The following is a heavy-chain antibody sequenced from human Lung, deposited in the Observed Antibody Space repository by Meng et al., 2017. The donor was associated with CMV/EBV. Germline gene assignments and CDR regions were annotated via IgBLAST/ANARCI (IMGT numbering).Heavy chain of an antibody. CDR1: SRGVG. J-gene: IGHJ4*02. D-gene: IGHD1-7*01. CDR3: AHRDSITGTSGSLGEYYFDY. CDR2: IYWNDDK. Sequence: SRGVGGGWIRQPPGKALEWLSLIYWNDDKRYSPFLKSRLTITKDTSKNQVVLTMTNMDLVDTATYYCAHRDSITGTSGSLGEYYFDYWGQGTLVTVSS. V-gene: IGHV2-5*01.